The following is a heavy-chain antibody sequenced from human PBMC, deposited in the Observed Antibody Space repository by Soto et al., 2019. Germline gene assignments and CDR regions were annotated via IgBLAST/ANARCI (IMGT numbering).Heavy chain of an antibody. D-gene: IGHD6-19*01. CDR1: GFTFSSYA. J-gene: IGHJ6*03. V-gene: IGHV3-23*01. Sequence: GESLKISCAASGFTFSSYAMSWARQAPGKGLEWVSAISGSGGSTYYADSVKGRFTISRDNSKNTLYLQMNSLRAEDTAVYYCAKDRVSSYYYYYMDVWGKGTTVTVSS. CDR3: AKDRVSSYYYYYMDV. CDR2: ISGSGGST.